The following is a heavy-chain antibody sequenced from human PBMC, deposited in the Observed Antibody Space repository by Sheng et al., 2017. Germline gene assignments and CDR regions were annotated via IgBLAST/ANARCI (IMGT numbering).Heavy chain of an antibody. Sequence: QVQLVQSGAEVKKPGSSVKVSCKASGGTFSNYAITWVRQAPGQGLDWMGGIIPIFGTANYAQKFQGRVTITADDSTSTVYMELSSLRSEDTAVYYCTRGGSTLEWSIDYWGQGTLVTVSP. V-gene: IGHV1-69*01. CDR3: TRGGSTLEWSIDY. J-gene: IGHJ4*02. CDR1: GGTFSNYA. D-gene: IGHD3-3*01. CDR2: IIPIFGTA.